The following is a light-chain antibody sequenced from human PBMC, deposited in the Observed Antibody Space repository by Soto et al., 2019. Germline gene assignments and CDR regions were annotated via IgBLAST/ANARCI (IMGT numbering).Light chain of an antibody. V-gene: IGKV4-1*01. Sequence: DIVMTQSPDSLAVSLGERATMNCKCSRSVLYKSNNKNHLAWYQQKPGQPPQLIIYWASTRESGVPERFSGSGSGTDFTLTISSLQSEDFALYYCQQYNDWPLTFGQGTKVDIK. CDR2: WAS. CDR1: RSVLYKSNNKNH. J-gene: IGKJ1*01. CDR3: QQYNDWPLT.